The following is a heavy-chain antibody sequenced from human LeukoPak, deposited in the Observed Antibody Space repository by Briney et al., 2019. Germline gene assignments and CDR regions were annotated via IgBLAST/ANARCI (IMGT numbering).Heavy chain of an antibody. V-gene: IGHV4-39*01. CDR2: IYYSGST. CDR3: ARQQSRSGWSFDY. D-gene: IGHD6-19*01. Sequence: PSETLSLTCIVSGGSISSSSYYWGWIRQPPGKGLEWIGSIYYSGSTYYNPSLKSRVTISVDTSKNQFSLKLSSVTAADTAVYYCARQQSRSGWSFDYWGQGTLVTVSS. J-gene: IGHJ4*02. CDR1: GGSISSSSYY.